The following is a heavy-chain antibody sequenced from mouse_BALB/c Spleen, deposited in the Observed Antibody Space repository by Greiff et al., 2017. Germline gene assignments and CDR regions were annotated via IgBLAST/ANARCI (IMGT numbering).Heavy chain of an antibody. J-gene: IGHJ2*01. CDR1: GYTFTSYW. CDR2: INPSTGYT. D-gene: IGHD1-2*01. Sequence: VKRMESGAELAKPGASVKMSCKASGYTFTSYWMHWVKQRPGQGLEWIGNINPSTGYTEYNQKFKDKATLTADKSSSTAYMQLSSLTSEDSAFYYCARLLRLPFGYWGQGTTLTVSS. V-gene: IGHV1-7*01. CDR3: ARLLRLPFGY.